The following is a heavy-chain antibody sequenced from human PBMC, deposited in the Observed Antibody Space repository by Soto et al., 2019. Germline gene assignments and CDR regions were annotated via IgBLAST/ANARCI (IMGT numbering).Heavy chain of an antibody. J-gene: IGHJ4*02. V-gene: IGHV1-69*13. Sequence: SVKVSCKASGGTFSSYAISWVRQAPGQGLEWMGGIIPIFGTANYAQKFQGRVTITADESTSTAYMELSSLRSEDTAVYYCARTLGYCSGGSCYPGGRFDYWGQGTLVTVSS. CDR1: GGTFSSYA. CDR2: IIPIFGTA. D-gene: IGHD2-15*01. CDR3: ARTLGYCSGGSCYPGGRFDY.